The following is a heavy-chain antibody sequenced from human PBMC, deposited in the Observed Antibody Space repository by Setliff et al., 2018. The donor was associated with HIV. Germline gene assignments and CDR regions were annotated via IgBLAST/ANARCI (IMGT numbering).Heavy chain of an antibody. CDR3: ARNTDVDSVYRPFHI. V-gene: IGHV3-33*01. Sequence: PGGSLRLSCAASGFTFSNYGMHWVRQAPGKGLEWVAVIWYDGSNKNYADSVKGRFTISRDKSENTLYLQMNNLRAEDTAVYYCARNTDVDSVYRPFHIWGQGTMVTVSS. J-gene: IGHJ3*02. CDR2: IWYDGSNK. CDR1: GFTFSNYG. D-gene: IGHD1-26*01.